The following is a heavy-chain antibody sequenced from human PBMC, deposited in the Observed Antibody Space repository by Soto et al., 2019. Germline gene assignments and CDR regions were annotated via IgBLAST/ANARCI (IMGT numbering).Heavy chain of an antibody. J-gene: IGHJ6*02. Sequence: PSETLSLTCTVSGGSISTYYWNWIRQPQGKGLESIWYSYYSGSANYSPSLKSRVTISVDTSKNQFSLKLSSVTAADTAVYYCARDPGGYGMDVWGQGTAVTVSS. D-gene: IGHD3-10*01. CDR3: ARDPGGYGMDV. V-gene: IGHV4-59*01. CDR2: SYYSGSA. CDR1: GGSISTYY.